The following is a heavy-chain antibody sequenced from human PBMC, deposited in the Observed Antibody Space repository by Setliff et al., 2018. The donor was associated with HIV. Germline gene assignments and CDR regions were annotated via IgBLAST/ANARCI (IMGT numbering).Heavy chain of an antibody. V-gene: IGHV4-34*01. CDR2: INHSGST. D-gene: IGHD6-6*01. Sequence: SETLSLTCAVYAGSFSDYYWSWIRQPPGKGLEWIGEINHSGSTKYNQSLRSRLTISVDTSKNQFSLKLSSVTVADTAVYYCATSGYSSSSGGDWFDPLGQGTGVTVSS. CDR3: ATSGYSSSSGGDWFDP. J-gene: IGHJ5*02. CDR1: AGSFSDYY.